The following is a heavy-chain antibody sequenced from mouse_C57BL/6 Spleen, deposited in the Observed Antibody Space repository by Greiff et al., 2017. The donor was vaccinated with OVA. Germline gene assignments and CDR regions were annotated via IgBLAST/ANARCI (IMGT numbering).Heavy chain of an antibody. V-gene: IGHV1-55*01. CDR3: ARWDGYSDY. CDR2: IYPGSGST. CDR1: GYTFTSYW. Sequence: VQGVESGAELVKPGASVKMSCKASGYTFTSYWITWVKQRPGQGLEWIGDIYPGSGSTNYNEKFKSKATLTVDTSSSTAYMQLSSLTSEDSAVYYCARWDGYSDYWGQGTTLTVSS. J-gene: IGHJ2*01. D-gene: IGHD2-3*01.